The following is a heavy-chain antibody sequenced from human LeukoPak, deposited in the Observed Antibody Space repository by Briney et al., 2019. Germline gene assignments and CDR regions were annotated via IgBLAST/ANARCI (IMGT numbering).Heavy chain of an antibody. Sequence: GGSLRLSCAASGFTFSSYGMHWVRQAPGKGLEWVAVISYDGSNKYYADSVKGRFTISRDNSKNTLYLQMNSLRVEDTALYYCARVSIVGATFSYFDYWGQGTLVTVSS. CDR2: ISYDGSNK. D-gene: IGHD1-26*01. V-gene: IGHV3-30*03. CDR3: ARVSIVGATFSYFDY. J-gene: IGHJ4*02. CDR1: GFTFSSYG.